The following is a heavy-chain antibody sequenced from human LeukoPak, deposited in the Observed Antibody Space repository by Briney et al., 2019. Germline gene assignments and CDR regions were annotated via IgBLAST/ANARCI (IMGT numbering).Heavy chain of an antibody. Sequence: ASVTVSCKASGYTFTSYDINWVRQAAGQGLEWMGWMNPNSGNTGYAQKFQGRVTITRNTSISTAYMELSSLRSEDTAVYYCARGRGQNWNPDYWGQGTLVTVSS. CDR2: MNPNSGNT. V-gene: IGHV1-8*03. D-gene: IGHD1-1*01. CDR3: ARGRGQNWNPDY. J-gene: IGHJ4*02. CDR1: GYTFTSYD.